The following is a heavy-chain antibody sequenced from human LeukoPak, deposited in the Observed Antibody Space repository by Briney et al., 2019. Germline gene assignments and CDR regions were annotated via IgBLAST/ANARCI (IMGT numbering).Heavy chain of an antibody. D-gene: IGHD6-6*01. CDR1: GGTFSSYA. CDR2: IIPILGIA. Sequence: ASVKVSCKASGGTFSSYAISWVRQAPGQGLEWMGRIIPILGIANYAQKLQGRVTITADKSTSTAYMELSSLRSEDTAVYYCAREGLSSDAFDIWGQGTMVTVSS. V-gene: IGHV1-69*04. J-gene: IGHJ3*02. CDR3: AREGLSSDAFDI.